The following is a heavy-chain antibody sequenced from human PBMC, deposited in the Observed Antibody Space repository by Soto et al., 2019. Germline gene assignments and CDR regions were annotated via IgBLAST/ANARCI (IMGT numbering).Heavy chain of an antibody. CDR2: IYYSGIT. D-gene: IGHD2-2*01. Sequence: SWIRQTPGKGLEWIGYIYYSGITNYNPSLKSRVTILGGTSKSQCSLKLSSVTAADTAVYYCARDSTRLPCYSSGLDVWGEAPLLTGYS. CDR3: ARDSTRLPCYSSGLDV. J-gene: IGHJ6*04. V-gene: IGHV4-59*01.